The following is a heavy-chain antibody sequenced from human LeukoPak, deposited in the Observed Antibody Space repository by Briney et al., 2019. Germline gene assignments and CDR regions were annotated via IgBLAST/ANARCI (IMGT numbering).Heavy chain of an antibody. Sequence: GGSLRLSCGASGFSFSTYGMHWVRQAPGKGLEWVALIWNGGTNTYYADSVKGRFTISRDNSKNTLYLQMNSLRAEDTAVYYCVGDTPPGGDYYFDYWGQGTLVIVSS. D-gene: IGHD3-16*01. CDR3: VGDTPPGGDYYFDY. V-gene: IGHV3-33*01. CDR2: IWNGGTNT. CDR1: GFSFSTYG. J-gene: IGHJ4*02.